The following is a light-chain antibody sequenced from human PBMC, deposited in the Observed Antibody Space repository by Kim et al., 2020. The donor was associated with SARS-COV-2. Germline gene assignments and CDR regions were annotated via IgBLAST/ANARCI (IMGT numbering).Light chain of an antibody. V-gene: IGLV2-18*02. CDR3: TSYTSSSTWV. J-gene: IGLJ3*02. CDR1: SSDVGNYNR. Sequence: QSALTQPPSVSGSPGQSVTISCTGTSSDVGNYNRVSWYQQPPGTARTAPKLMIYEVTYRPSGVPDRFSGSKSGNTASLTISGLQAEDEADYYCTSYTSSSTWVFGGGTKVTVL. CDR2: EVT.